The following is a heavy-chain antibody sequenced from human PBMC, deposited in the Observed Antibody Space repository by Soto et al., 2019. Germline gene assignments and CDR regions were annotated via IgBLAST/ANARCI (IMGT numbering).Heavy chain of an antibody. V-gene: IGHV2-5*02. CDR1: GFSLSTSGVS. Sequence: QITLKESGPTLVKPTQTLTLTCTFSGFSLSTSGVSVGWIRQPPGKALEWLALIYWDDDKRYSPSLKSRLTITKDTSKNQVVLTMTNMDPVDIATYYCARSVGFGEFTNYWGQGTLVTVSS. J-gene: IGHJ4*02. CDR3: ARSVGFGEFTNY. CDR2: IYWDDDK. D-gene: IGHD3-10*01.